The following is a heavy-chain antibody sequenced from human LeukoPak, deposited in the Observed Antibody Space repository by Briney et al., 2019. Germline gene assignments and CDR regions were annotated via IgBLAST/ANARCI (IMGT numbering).Heavy chain of an antibody. J-gene: IGHJ4*02. D-gene: IGHD3-10*01. CDR2: IYYSGST. CDR1: GGSISSYY. CDR3: ARSLWFGEKDY. Sequence: PSETLSLTCTVSGGSISSYYWSWIRQPPGKGLEWIGYIYYSGSTNYNPSLKSRVTISVDTSKNQFSLKLSSVTAADTAVYYCARSLWFGEKDYWGQGTLVTVSS. V-gene: IGHV4-59*08.